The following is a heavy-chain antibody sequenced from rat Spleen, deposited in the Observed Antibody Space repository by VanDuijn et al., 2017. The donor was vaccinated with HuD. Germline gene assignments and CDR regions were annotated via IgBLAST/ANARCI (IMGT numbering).Heavy chain of an antibody. D-gene: IGHD1-2*01. CDR1: GNSITSNH. Sequence: EVQLQESGPGLVKPSQSLSLTCSVTGNSITSNHWGWIRKFPGNKMEWMGYISHSGSTIYNPSLKSRISITRDTSKNQFFLQLNSVTSEDTATYYCAMSGYYSSYTRLMDVWGQGASVTVSS. CDR2: ISHSGST. CDR3: AMSGYYSSYTRLMDV. J-gene: IGHJ4*01. V-gene: IGHV3-1*01.